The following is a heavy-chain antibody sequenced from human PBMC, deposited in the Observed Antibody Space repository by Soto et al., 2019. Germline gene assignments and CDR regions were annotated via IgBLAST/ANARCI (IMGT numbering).Heavy chain of an antibody. CDR3: ARGGVTFGGVIVIYFDY. J-gene: IGHJ4*02. CDR2: ISSSSSYI. CDR1: GFTFSSYS. D-gene: IGHD3-16*02. V-gene: IGHV3-21*01. Sequence: EVQLVESGGGLVKPGGSLRLSCAASGFTFSSYSMNWVRQAPGKGLEWVSSISSSSSYIYYADSVKGRFTISRDNAKNSLHLQMNSLRAEDTAVYYCARGGVTFGGVIVIYFDYWGQGTLVTVSS.